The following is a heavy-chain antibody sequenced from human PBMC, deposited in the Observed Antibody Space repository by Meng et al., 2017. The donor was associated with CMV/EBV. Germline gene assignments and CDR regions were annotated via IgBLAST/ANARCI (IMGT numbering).Heavy chain of an antibody. CDR2: IRSKANSYAT. J-gene: IGHJ6*02. D-gene: IGHD3-3*01. CDR3: TRDKISDFWYDVGWGDYYYGMDV. Sequence: GGSLRLSCAASGFTFSGSAMHWDRQASGKGLEWVGRIRSKANSYATAYAASVKGRFTISRDDSKNTAYLQMNSLKTEDTAVYYCTRDKISDFWYDVGWGDYYYGMDVWGQGTTVTVSS. V-gene: IGHV3-73*01. CDR1: GFTFSGSA.